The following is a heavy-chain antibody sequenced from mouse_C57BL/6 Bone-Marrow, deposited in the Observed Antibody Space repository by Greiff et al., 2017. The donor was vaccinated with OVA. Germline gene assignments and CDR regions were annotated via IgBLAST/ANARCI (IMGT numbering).Heavy chain of an antibody. CDR1: GFTFSSYA. Sequence: EVQLQQSGGGLVKPGGSLKLSCAASGFTFSSYAMSWVRQTPEKRLEWVATISDGGSYTYYPDNVKGRFTISRDNAKNNLYLQMSHLKSEDTAMYYCARIYYGKPPFDYWGQGTTLTVSS. V-gene: IGHV5-4*01. CDR3: ARIYYGKPPFDY. J-gene: IGHJ2*01. D-gene: IGHD2-1*01. CDR2: ISDGGSYT.